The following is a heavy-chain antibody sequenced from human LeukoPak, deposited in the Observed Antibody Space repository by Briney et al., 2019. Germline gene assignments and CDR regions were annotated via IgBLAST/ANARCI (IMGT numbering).Heavy chain of an antibody. CDR3: ARQANSCHDY. V-gene: IGHV3-73*01. Sequence: GGSLRLSCAASGFTLSGSHMHWVRQAPGKGLEWVGHVRRNYETAYGASVKGRFTISRDDSENTAYLHMNNLKTEDTAIYFCARQANSCHDYWGQGTLVTVSS. CDR1: GFTLSGSH. D-gene: IGHD2-2*01. J-gene: IGHJ4*02. CDR2: VRRNYET.